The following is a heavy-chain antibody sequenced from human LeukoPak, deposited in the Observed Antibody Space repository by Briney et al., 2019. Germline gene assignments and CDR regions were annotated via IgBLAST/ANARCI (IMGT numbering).Heavy chain of an antibody. CDR1: GGSISSYY. J-gene: IGHJ6*02. CDR3: ASSVWSGNLPPSYHYYYGMDV. V-gene: IGHV4-59*01. D-gene: IGHD3-3*01. Sequence: SETLSFTCTVSGGSISSYYWSWIRQPPGKGLEWIGYIYYSGSTNYNPSLKSRVTISVDTSKNQFSLKLSSVTAADTAVYYCASSVWSGNLPPSYHYYYGMDVWGQGTTVTVSS. CDR2: IYYSGST.